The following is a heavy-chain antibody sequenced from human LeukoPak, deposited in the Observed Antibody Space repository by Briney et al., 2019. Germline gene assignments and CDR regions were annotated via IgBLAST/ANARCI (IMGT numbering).Heavy chain of an antibody. CDR3: ATYSYNYYYMDV. D-gene: IGHD1-26*01. V-gene: IGHV4-39*01. CDR1: GGSISSSNYY. J-gene: IGHJ6*03. Sequence: SETLSLTCTVSGGSISSSNYYWGWIRQPPGKGLEWIGSIYFSGSTYSNPSLKSRVTISLDTSKNQFSLKLSSVTAADTAVYYCATYSYNYYYMDVWGKGATVTVSS. CDR2: IYFSGST.